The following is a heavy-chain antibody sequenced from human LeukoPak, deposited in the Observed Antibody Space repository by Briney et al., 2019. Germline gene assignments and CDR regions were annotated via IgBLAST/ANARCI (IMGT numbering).Heavy chain of an antibody. V-gene: IGHV3-48*04. D-gene: IGHD6-19*01. CDR1: GFTFSSYA. J-gene: IGHJ6*03. CDR3: ARVSSGWHTEINYYYYMDV. CDR2: ISSSGSTI. Sequence: PGGSLRLSCAASGFTFSSYAMSWVRQAPGKGLEWVSYISSSGSTIYYADSVKGRFTISRDNAKNTLYLQMNSLRAEDTAVYYCARVSSGWHTEINYYYYMDVWGKGTTVTVSS.